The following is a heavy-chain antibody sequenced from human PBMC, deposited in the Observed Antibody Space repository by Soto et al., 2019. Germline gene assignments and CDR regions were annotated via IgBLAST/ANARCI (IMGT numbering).Heavy chain of an antibody. J-gene: IGHJ4*02. CDR2: IYYSGST. CDR3: ARHSGYLGYFDWLDY. V-gene: IGHV4-39*01. CDR1: GGSISSSSYY. D-gene: IGHD3-9*01. Sequence: SETLSLTCTVSGGSISSSSYYWGWIRQPPGKGLEWIGSIYYSGSTYYNPSLKSRVTISVDTSKNQFSLKLSSVTAADTAVYYCARHSGYLGYFDWLDYWGQGTLVTVSS.